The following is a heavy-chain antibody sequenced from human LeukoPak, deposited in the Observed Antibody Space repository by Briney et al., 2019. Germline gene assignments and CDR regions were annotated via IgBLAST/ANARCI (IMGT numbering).Heavy chain of an antibody. J-gene: IGHJ4*02. D-gene: IGHD4-17*01. CDR2: IWYDGSNK. V-gene: IGHV3-33*01. CDR3: ARAPTVTDIDY. Sequence: GRSLRLSCAASGFTFSSYGMHWVRQAPGKGLEWVAVIWYDGSNKYHADSVKGRFTISRDNSKNTLYLQMNSLRAEDTAVYYCARAPTVTDIDYWGQGTLVTVSS. CDR1: GFTFSSYG.